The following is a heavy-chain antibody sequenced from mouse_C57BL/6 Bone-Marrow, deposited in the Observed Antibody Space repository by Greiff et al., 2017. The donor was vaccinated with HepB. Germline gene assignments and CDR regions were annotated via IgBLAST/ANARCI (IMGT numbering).Heavy chain of an antibody. CDR2: IYPGSGST. Sequence: VQLQQPGAELVKPGASVKMSCKASGYTFTSYWITWVKQRPGQGLEWIGDIYPGSGSTNYNEKFKSKATLTVDTSSSTAYMQLSSLASEDSAVYYCARGLLRYAMDYGGQGTSVTVSS. V-gene: IGHV1-55*01. CDR3: ARGLLRYAMDY. CDR1: GYTFTSYW. J-gene: IGHJ4*01. D-gene: IGHD1-1*01.